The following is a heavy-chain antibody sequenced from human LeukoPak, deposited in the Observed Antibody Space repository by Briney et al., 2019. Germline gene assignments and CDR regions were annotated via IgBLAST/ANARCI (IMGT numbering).Heavy chain of an antibody. CDR1: GFTFSSYW. CDR3: ARGDYGPYYFDY. Sequence: QPGGSLRLSCAASGFTFSSYWMHWVRQAPGKALVWVSRIISDGSSTSYADSVKGRFTISRDNAKNTLYLQMNSLRAEDTAVYYCARGDYGPYYFDYWGQGTLVPVSS. CDR2: IISDGSST. V-gene: IGHV3-74*01. J-gene: IGHJ4*02. D-gene: IGHD4-17*01.